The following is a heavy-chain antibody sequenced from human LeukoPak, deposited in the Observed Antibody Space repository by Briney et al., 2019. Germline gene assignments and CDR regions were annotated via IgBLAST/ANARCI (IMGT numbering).Heavy chain of an antibody. CDR3: ARAALVPFFDY. J-gene: IGHJ4*02. V-gene: IGHV4-31*03. Sequence: SQTLSLTCTVSGGSISSGGYYWSWIRQHPGKGLEWIGYIYYSGSTYYNPSLKSRVTISVDTSKNQFSLKLSSETAADTAVYYCARAALVPFFDYWGQGTLVTVSS. CDR1: GGSISSGGYY. D-gene: IGHD6-13*01. CDR2: IYYSGST.